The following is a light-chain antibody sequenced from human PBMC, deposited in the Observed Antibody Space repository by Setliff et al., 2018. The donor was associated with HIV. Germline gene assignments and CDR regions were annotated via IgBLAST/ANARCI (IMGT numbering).Light chain of an antibody. CDR3: SSYTTTNTYAI. CDR1: SSDIGGYDY. V-gene: IGLV2-14*03. Sequence: LTQPASVSWFPGQSITIPCTGTSSDIGGYDYVSWYHQLPGKAPKLIIYDVTYRPSGVSDRFSGSKSGITAVLTIPGLQAEDEGDYYCSSYTTTNTYAIFGGGTKVTVL. J-gene: IGLJ2*01. CDR2: DVT.